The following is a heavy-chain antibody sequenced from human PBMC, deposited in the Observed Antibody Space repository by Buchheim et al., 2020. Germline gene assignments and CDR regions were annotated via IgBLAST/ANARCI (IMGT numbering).Heavy chain of an antibody. Sequence: QVQLQESGPGLVKPSQTLSLTCTVSGGSISSGGYYWSWIRQHPGKGLEWIGYIYYSGSTYYNPSLKSRVTISVDPSKNQFSLKLSAVTAADTAVYYCARDQPNWAGYGSGRFDPWGQGTL. CDR2: IYYSGST. D-gene: IGHD3-10*01. CDR1: GGSISSGGYY. J-gene: IGHJ5*02. CDR3: ARDQPNWAGYGSGRFDP. V-gene: IGHV4-31*03.